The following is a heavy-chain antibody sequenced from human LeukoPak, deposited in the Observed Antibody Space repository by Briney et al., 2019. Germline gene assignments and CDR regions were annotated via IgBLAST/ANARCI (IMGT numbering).Heavy chain of an antibody. CDR2: ISAYNGNT. V-gene: IGHV1-18*01. Sequence: ASVKVSCKASGYTFTSYGISWVRQAPGQGLEGMGWISAYNGNTNYAQKLQGRVTMTTDTSTSTAYMELRSLRSDDTAVYYCARDLTPPYIVVVVAATPEDPMDVWGQGTTVTVSS. D-gene: IGHD2-15*01. CDR1: GYTFTSYG. CDR3: ARDLTPPYIVVVVAATPEDPMDV. J-gene: IGHJ6*02.